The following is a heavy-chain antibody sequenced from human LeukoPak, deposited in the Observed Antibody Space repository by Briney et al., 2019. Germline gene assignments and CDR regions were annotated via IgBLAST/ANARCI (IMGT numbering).Heavy chain of an antibody. D-gene: IGHD3-22*01. J-gene: IGHJ4*02. CDR2: IYYGGST. V-gene: IGHV4-59*08. Sequence: PSETLSLTCTVSGGSISSYYWSWIRQPPGKGLEWIGYIYYGGSTNYNPSLKSRVTISVDTSKNQFSLKLSSVTAADTAVYYCARLGKYYYDSSGRTRLFDYWGQGTLVTVSS. CDR3: ARLGKYYYDSSGRTRLFDY. CDR1: GGSISSYY.